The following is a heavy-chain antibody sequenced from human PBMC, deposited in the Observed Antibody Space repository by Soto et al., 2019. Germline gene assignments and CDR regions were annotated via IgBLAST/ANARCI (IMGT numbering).Heavy chain of an antibody. CDR3: AAPRDEYGSGVSWFTYGMDI. CDR2: LDGAGGST. CDR1: GFTFSSYA. D-gene: IGHD3-10*01. V-gene: IGHV3-23*01. J-gene: IGHJ6*02. Sequence: PGGSLRLSCAASGFTFSSYAMSWVRQAPGKGLEWVASLDGAGGSTYYAESVRGRFSISRDNSQNTLFLQMKRLTVDDTAIYYCAAPRDEYGSGVSWFTYGMDIWGQGTTVTVSS.